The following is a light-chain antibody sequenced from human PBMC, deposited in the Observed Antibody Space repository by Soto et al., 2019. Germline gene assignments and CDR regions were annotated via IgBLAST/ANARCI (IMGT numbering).Light chain of an antibody. Sequence: EIVMTQSPASLSLSPGEGATLSCRASQSFSSNFLAWHQQKPGQAPRLLFYAASSSASGAADRCSGSGSGEDSTITISRLEAEDVAVYYRQYYGRPPPYTFGQGTKLEIK. V-gene: IGKV3-20*01. J-gene: IGKJ2*01. CDR2: AAS. CDR3: QYYGRPPPYT. CDR1: QSFSSNF.